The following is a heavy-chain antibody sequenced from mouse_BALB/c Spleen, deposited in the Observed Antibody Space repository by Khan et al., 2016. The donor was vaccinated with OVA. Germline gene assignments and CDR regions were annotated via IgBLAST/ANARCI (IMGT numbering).Heavy chain of an antibody. Sequence: EVELVESGGGLVQPGGSLKLSCAASGFTFRSYTMSWFRQTPEKRLEWVAFISNGGGSTYYPDTVKGRCTISRDNAMDTLYLQMSSLKSEDTAIYYCAGPAYEGYYYVMDYWGQGTSVTVSS. CDR1: GFTFRSYT. CDR2: ISNGGGST. J-gene: IGHJ4*01. CDR3: AGPAYEGYYYVMDY. V-gene: IGHV5-12-2*01. D-gene: IGHD2-14*01.